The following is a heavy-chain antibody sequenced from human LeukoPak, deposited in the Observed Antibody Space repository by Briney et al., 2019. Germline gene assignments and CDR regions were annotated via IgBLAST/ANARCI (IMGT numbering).Heavy chain of an antibody. CDR2: INPNRGGT. Sequence: ASVSVSCKASVYTFTGYYMHSVRQAPGQGLEWMGGINPNRGGTNYAHTFPGSVTMTRDTSISTAYMELSRLRSDDTAVYYCATSSVGGWSNWFDPWGQGTLVTVSS. CDR3: ATSSVGGWSNWFDP. V-gene: IGHV1-2*02. D-gene: IGHD6-19*01. CDR1: VYTFTGYY. J-gene: IGHJ5*02.